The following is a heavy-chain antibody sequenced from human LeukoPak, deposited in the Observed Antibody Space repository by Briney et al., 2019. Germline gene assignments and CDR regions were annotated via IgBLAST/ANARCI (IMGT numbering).Heavy chain of an antibody. CDR3: ARALRGPEYYYYYMDV. J-gene: IGHJ6*03. CDR2: INHSGST. V-gene: IGHV4-34*01. CDR1: GGSFSGYY. Sequence: SETLSLTCAVYGGSFSGYYWSWIRQPPGKGLEWIGEINHSGSTNYNPSLKSRVTISVDTSKNQFSLKLSSVTAADTAVYYCARALRGPEYYYYYMDVWGKGTTVTISS.